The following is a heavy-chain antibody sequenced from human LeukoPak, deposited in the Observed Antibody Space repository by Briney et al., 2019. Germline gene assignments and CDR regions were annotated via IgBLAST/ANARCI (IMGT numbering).Heavy chain of an antibody. CDR1: GGSISSGDNY. V-gene: IGHV4-61*08. CDR3: ARWGTGTTGDYAFDI. D-gene: IGHD1-1*01. CDR2: IYYSGRH. Sequence: SETLSLTCTLSGGSISSGDNYWGWIRQPPGKGLEWFGYIYYSGRHHYNPSFKRRLTISVETSKNQFSLKLSSVTAADTAVYYCARWGTGTTGDYAFDIWGQGTMVTVSS. J-gene: IGHJ3*02.